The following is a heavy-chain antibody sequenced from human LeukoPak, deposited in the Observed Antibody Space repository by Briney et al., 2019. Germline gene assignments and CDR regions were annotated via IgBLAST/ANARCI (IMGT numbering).Heavy chain of an antibody. J-gene: IGHJ5*02. CDR2: ISSSSSYI. CDR1: GFTFSSYS. V-gene: IGHV3-21*01. CDR3: ARSSYYDILTGYYNQYNWFDP. Sequence: PGGSLRLSCAASGFTFSSYSMNWVRQAPGKGLEWVSSISSSSSYIYYADSVKGRFTISRDNAKNSLYLQMNSLRAEDTAVYYCARSSYYDILTGYYNQYNWFDPWGQGTLVTVPS. D-gene: IGHD3-9*01.